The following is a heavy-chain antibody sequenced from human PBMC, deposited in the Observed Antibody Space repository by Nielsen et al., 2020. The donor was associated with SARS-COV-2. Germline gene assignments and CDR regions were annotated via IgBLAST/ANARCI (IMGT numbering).Heavy chain of an antibody. V-gene: IGHV3-48*01. J-gene: IGHJ4*02. CDR1: GFTVSSNY. Sequence: GESLKISCAASGFTVSSNYMSWVRQAPGKGLEWVSYISSSSSTIYYADSVKGRFTISRDNAKNSLYLQMNSLRAEDTAVYYCARDRGRVDYWGQGTLVTVSS. CDR3: ARDRGRVDY. CDR2: ISSSSSTI. D-gene: IGHD3-10*01.